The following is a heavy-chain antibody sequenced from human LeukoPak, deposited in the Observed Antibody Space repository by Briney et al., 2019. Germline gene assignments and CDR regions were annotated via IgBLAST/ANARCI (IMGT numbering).Heavy chain of an antibody. CDR2: ISSSSSYI. Sequence: GGSLRLSCAASGFTFSSYSMNWARRAPGKGLEWVSSISSSSSYIYYADSVKGRFTISRDNAKNSLYLQMNSLRAEDTAVYYCATGGGYCSGGSCYGSNYWGQGTLVTVSS. CDR3: ATGGGYCSGGSCYGSNY. D-gene: IGHD2-15*01. J-gene: IGHJ4*02. CDR1: GFTFSSYS. V-gene: IGHV3-21*01.